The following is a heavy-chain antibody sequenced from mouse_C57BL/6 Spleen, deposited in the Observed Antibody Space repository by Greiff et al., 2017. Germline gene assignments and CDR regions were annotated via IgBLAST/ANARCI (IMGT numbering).Heavy chain of an antibody. CDR3: ARINCDVRYFDY. Sequence: QVTLKESGPGILQPSQTLSLTCSFSGFSLSTFGMGVGWIRQPSGKGLEWLAHIWWDDDKYYNPALKSRLTISQDTSTNHVSLKIANVATADTATYYCARINCDVRYFDYWGQGTTLTVSS. CDR1: GFSLSTFGMG. CDR2: IWWDDDK. D-gene: IGHD4-1*01. V-gene: IGHV8-8*01. J-gene: IGHJ2*01.